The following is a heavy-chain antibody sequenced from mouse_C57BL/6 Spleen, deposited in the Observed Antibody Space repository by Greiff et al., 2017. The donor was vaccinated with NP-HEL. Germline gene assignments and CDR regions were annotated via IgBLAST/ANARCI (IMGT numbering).Heavy chain of an antibody. Sequence: EVQLQQSGAELVKPGASVKLSCTASGFNIKDYYMHWVKQRPEQGLEWIGRIDPEDGETKYAPRFQGKATITADTSDNTVYLQLSSLTSEDTAVYYCARLEGYYGSSRSFAYWGQGTLVTVSA. CDR3: ARLEGYYGSSRSFAY. J-gene: IGHJ3*01. V-gene: IGHV14-2*01. CDR1: GFNIKDYY. CDR2: IDPEDGET. D-gene: IGHD1-1*01.